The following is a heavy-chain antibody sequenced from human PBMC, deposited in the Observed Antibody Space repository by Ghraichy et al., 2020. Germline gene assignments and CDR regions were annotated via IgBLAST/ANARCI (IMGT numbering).Heavy chain of an antibody. J-gene: IGHJ4*02. CDR2: IGRSSTYR. Sequence: GGSLRLSCTASGFDFSNYDMNWVRQAPGKGLEWVSSIGRSSTYRDYADSVKGRFTISRDNAKNSVFLQMSSLRVEDTAVYYCVREDDYGDFHFDYWGQGTIVTFSP. CDR1: GFDFSNYD. CDR3: VREDDYGDFHFDY. D-gene: IGHD4-17*01. V-gene: IGHV3-21*01.